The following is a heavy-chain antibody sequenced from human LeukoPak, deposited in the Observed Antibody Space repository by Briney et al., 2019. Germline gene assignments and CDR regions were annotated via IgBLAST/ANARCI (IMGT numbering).Heavy chain of an antibody. J-gene: IGHJ4*02. CDR3: ASSHIPYYDYVWGSYRLDY. V-gene: IGHV4-4*07. Sequence: SETLSLTCTVSGGSISSYYWSWIRQPAGKGLEWIGRIYTSGSTNYNPSLKSRVTISVDTSKNQFSLKLSSVTAADTAVYYCASSHIPYYDYVWGSYRLDYWGQGTLVTVSS. D-gene: IGHD3-16*02. CDR2: IYTSGST. CDR1: GGSISSYY.